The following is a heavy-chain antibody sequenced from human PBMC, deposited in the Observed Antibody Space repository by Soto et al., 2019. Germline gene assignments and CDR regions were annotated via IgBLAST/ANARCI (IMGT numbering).Heavy chain of an antibody. CDR2: IYYSGST. Sequence: QLQLQESGPGLVKPSETLSLTCSVSGGSISSSSYYWGWIRQPPGKGLEWIGSIYYSGSTYYNPSPKGRVPVSIDTSKNQFSLNLTSVTAADTAVYYWARSHYSSGDYYFDYWGQGTLFTVSS. CDR3: ARSHYSSGDYYFDY. V-gene: IGHV4-39*01. D-gene: IGHD3-22*01. J-gene: IGHJ4*02. CDR1: GGSISSSSYY.